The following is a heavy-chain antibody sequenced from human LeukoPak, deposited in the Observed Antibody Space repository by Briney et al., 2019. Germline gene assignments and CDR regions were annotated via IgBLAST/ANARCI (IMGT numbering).Heavy chain of an antibody. J-gene: IGHJ6*03. CDR3: AKDVAPASGYYFFYYMDV. CDR2: ISGSGGST. D-gene: IGHD6-25*01. CDR1: GFTFSSYA. V-gene: IGHV3-23*01. Sequence: GGSLRLSCAASGFTFSSYAMSWVRQAPGKGLEWVSGISGSGGSTYYADSVKGRFTISRDNSKNTLYLQMNSLRADDTAVYYCAKDVAPASGYYFFYYMDVWGKGTTVTVSS.